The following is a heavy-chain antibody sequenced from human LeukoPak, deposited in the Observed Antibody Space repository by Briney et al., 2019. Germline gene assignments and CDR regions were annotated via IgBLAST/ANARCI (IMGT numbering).Heavy chain of an antibody. CDR3: ARSYTSYYFDY. CDR2: IYYSGST. J-gene: IGHJ4*01. CDR1: GGSISSYY. V-gene: IGHV4-59*01. Sequence: PSETLSLTCTVSGGSISSYYWSWIRRPPGKGLEWIGYIYYSGSTNYNPSLKSRVTISVDTSKNQFSLKLSSVTAADTAVYYCARSYTSYYFDYWGQGTLVTVSS.